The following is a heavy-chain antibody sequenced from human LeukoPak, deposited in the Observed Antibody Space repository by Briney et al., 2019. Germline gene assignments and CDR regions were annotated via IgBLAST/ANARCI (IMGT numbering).Heavy chain of an antibody. CDR1: GFTFSSYE. D-gene: IGHD3-10*01. V-gene: IGHV3-48*03. Sequence: GGSLRLSCAASGFTFSSYEMNWVRQAPGKGLEWVSYISSSGSTIYYADSVKGRFTISRDNAKNSLYLQMNSLRAEDTAVYYCARDRAPLTMVRGVIMYWGQGTLVTVSS. CDR3: ARDRAPLTMVRGVIMY. CDR2: ISSSGSTI. J-gene: IGHJ4*02.